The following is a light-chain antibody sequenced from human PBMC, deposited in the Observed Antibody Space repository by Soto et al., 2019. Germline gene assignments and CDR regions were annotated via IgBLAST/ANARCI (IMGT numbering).Light chain of an antibody. CDR1: SSDVGSYNL. J-gene: IGLJ1*01. Sequence: QSVLTQPASVSGSPGQSITISCTGTSSDVGSYNLVSWYQQHPGKAPKLMIYEGSKRPSGVSNRFSGSKSGNTASLTISGLQAEDEADYYCCSYKYSKSVVFGTGTKLTVL. CDR2: EGS. V-gene: IGLV2-14*02. CDR3: CSYKYSKSVV.